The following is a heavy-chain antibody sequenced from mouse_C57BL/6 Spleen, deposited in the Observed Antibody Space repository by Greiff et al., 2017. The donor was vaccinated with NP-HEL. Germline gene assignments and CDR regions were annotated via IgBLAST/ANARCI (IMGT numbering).Heavy chain of an antibody. CDR3: ARNPPARHAMDY. Sequence: EVQLQESGPGLVKPSQSLSLTCSVTGYSITSGYYWNWIRQFPGNKLEWMGYISYDGSNNYNPSLKNRISITRDTSKNQFFLKLNSVTTEDTATYYCARNPPARHAMDYWGQGTSVTVSS. V-gene: IGHV3-6*01. J-gene: IGHJ4*01. CDR1: GYSITSGYY. CDR2: ISYDGSN.